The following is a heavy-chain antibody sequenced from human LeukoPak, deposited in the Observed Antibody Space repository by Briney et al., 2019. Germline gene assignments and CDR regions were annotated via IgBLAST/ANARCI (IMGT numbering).Heavy chain of an antibody. CDR3: AREGVPTAIGYYYYYYMDV. CDR1: GFSLSGDW. D-gene: IGHD2-2*01. J-gene: IGHJ6*03. CDR2: IKEDGGET. V-gene: IGHV3-7*01. Sequence: GGSLRLSCVGSGFSLSGDWMTWVRQAPGTGLEWVANIKEDGGETYYVDSVKGRFTISRDNAKNSLYLQMNSLRAEDTAVYYCAREGVPTAIGYYYYYYMDVWGKGTTVTVSS.